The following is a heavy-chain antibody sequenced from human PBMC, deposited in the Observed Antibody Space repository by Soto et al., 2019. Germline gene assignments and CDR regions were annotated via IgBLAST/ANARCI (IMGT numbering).Heavy chain of an antibody. CDR2: LGGSGDTT. D-gene: IGHD2-8*01. CDR1: GFTFSTYD. V-gene: IGHV3-23*01. J-gene: IGHJ4*02. CDR3: AKRGRCEG. Sequence: EVQLLESGGGLVQPGGSLRLSCAASGFTFSTYDMSWVRQAPGKGLEWVSTLGGSGDTTYYADSVKGRFTISRDISKNPLFLQKNRPRAEHTGGYYFAKRGRCEGWGPGTLVTVSS.